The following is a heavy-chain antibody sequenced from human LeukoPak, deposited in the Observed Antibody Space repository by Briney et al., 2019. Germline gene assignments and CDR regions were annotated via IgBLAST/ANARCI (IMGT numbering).Heavy chain of an antibody. D-gene: IGHD3-3*01. Sequence: GGSLRLSCAAPGFTFDDYAMHWVRQAPGKGLEWVSGISWNSGSIGYADSVKGRFTISRDNAKNSLYLQINSLRAEDTALYYCAKSQNPRLRFLEWLLDYWGQGTLVTVSS. V-gene: IGHV3-9*01. J-gene: IGHJ4*02. CDR2: ISWNSGSI. CDR3: AKSQNPRLRFLEWLLDY. CDR1: GFTFDDYA.